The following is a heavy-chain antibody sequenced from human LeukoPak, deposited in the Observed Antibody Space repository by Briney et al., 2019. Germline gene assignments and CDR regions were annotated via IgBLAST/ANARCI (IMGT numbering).Heavy chain of an antibody. J-gene: IGHJ6*02. CDR2: INHSGST. Sequence: GSLRLSCAASGFTFSSYSMNWVRQPPGKGLEWIGEINHSGSTNYNPSLKSRVTISVDTSKNQFSLKLSSVTAADTAVYYCARTGWNYYYGMDVWGQGTTVTVSS. D-gene: IGHD6-19*01. CDR3: ARTGWNYYYGMDV. V-gene: IGHV4-34*01. CDR1: GFTFSSYS.